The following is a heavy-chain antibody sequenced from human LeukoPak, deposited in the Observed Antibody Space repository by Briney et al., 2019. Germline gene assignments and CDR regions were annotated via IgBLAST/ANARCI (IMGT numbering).Heavy chain of an antibody. J-gene: IGHJ4*02. CDR3: ATSYSYGPFDY. CDR1: GFTFSSYA. CDR2: IYSGGST. D-gene: IGHD5-18*01. V-gene: IGHV3-23*05. Sequence: GGSLRLSCAASGFTFSSYAMSWVRQAPGKGLEWVSAIYSGGSTYYADSVKGRFTISRDNSKNTLYLQMNSLRAEDTAVYYCATSYSYGPFDYWGQGTLVTVSS.